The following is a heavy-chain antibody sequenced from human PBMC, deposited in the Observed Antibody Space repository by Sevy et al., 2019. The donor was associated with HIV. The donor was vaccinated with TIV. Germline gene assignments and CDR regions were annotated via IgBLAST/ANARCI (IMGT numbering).Heavy chain of an antibody. V-gene: IGHV3-30*04. CDR2: ISYDGSRT. Sequence: GGSLRLSCEASGFTFSDYTIHWVRQAPGKGLEWVSVISYDGSRTSYADSVKGRFTISRDNSKNTLFLQMNSLRAEDTAVYYCTRVRGLLGWFDSWGQGTLVTVSS. J-gene: IGHJ5*01. D-gene: IGHD3-10*01. CDR1: GFTFSDYT. CDR3: TRVRGLLGWFDS.